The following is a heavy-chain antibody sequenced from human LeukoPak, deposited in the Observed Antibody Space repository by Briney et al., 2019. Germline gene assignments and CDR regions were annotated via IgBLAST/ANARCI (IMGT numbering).Heavy chain of an antibody. D-gene: IGHD4-17*01. J-gene: IGHJ6*03. Sequence: PGGSLRLSCAASGFTFSSYGMSWVRQAPGKGLEWVSAISGSGGSTYYADSVKGRFTISRDNSKNTLYLQMISLRAEDTAVYYCFGTTTVTSIYYYMDVWGKGTTVTISS. V-gene: IGHV3-23*01. CDR3: FGTTTVTSIYYYMDV. CDR1: GFTFSSYG. CDR2: ISGSGGST.